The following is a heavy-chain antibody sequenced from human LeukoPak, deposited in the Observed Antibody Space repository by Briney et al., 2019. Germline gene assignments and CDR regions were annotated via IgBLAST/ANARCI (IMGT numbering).Heavy chain of an antibody. Sequence: GGSLRLSCAASGFTFSSYAMSWVRQAPGKGLEWVSAISGSGGSTYYADSVKGRFTISRDNSKNTLYLQMNSLRAEDTAVYYCAKVGRVSGSYWLDYWGQGTLVTVSS. CDR3: AKVGRVSGSYWLDY. J-gene: IGHJ4*02. D-gene: IGHD1-26*01. V-gene: IGHV3-23*01. CDR1: GFTFSSYA. CDR2: ISGSGGST.